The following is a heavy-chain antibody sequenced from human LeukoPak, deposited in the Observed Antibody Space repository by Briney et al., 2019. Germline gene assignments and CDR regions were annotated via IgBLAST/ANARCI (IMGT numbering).Heavy chain of an antibody. D-gene: IGHD2-21*02. CDR3: ARLRAFDA. J-gene: IGHJ3*01. V-gene: IGHV3-21*01. CDR2: ISSGGTYI. Sequence: GGSLRLSCAASGFTFSNYNMNWVRQAPGKGLEWVSCISSGGTYIYYADSVKGRFTISRDNAKNSLYLQMNSLRAEDTAVYFCARLRAFDAWGQGTWVTVSS. CDR1: GFTFSNYN.